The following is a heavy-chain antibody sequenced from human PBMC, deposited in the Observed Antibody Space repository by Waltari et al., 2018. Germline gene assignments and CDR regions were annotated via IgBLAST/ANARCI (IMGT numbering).Heavy chain of an antibody. CDR3: ATSEGYSSGWEGAFDI. D-gene: IGHD6-19*01. Sequence: QVQLQESGPGLVKPSQTLSLTCTVSGGSISSGSYYWSWIRQPAGKGLEWIGYIYTSGSTNYNPSLKRRVTRSVESSKNQFSLKLSSVTAADTAVYYCATSEGYSSGWEGAFDIWGQGTMVTVSS. V-gene: IGHV4-61*09. J-gene: IGHJ3*02. CDR1: GGSISSGSYY. CDR2: IYTSGST.